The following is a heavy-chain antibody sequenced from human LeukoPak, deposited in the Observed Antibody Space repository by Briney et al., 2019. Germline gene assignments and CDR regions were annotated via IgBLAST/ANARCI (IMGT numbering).Heavy chain of an antibody. V-gene: IGHV3-48*04. CDR3: ASTPPDYDSSGSIDY. Sequence: GESLRLSCAASGFTFSSYSMNWVRQAPGKGLEWVSYISGSSSTIYYADSVKGRFTISRDNAKNSLYLQMNSLRAEDTAVYYCASTPPDYDSSGSIDYWGQGTLVTVSS. J-gene: IGHJ4*02. CDR1: GFTFSSYS. CDR2: ISGSSSTI. D-gene: IGHD3-22*01.